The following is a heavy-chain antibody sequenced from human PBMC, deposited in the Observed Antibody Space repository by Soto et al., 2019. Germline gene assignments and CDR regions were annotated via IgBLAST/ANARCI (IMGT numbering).Heavy chain of an antibody. Sequence: KTSETLSLTCAVSGGSISSGGYSWSWIRQPPGKGLEWIGYIYHSGSTYYNPSLKSRVTISVDRSKNQFSLKLSSVTAADTAVYYCARQNVLLWFGELLYWFDPWGQGTLVTVSS. V-gene: IGHV4-30-2*01. CDR1: GGSISSGGYS. J-gene: IGHJ5*02. D-gene: IGHD3-10*01. CDR3: ARQNVLLWFGELLYWFDP. CDR2: IYHSGST.